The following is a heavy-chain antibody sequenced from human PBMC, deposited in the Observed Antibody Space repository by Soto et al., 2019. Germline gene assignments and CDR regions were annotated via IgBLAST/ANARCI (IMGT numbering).Heavy chain of an antibody. CDR2: IIVIFGTA. CDR1: GGTFSNNV. Sequence: QVQLVQSGAEVKKPGSSVKVSCKASGGTFSNNVFSWLRQAPGQGLEWMGGIIVIFGTANYAQKFRGRVTITADESTGTAYMEVSSLSSADTAVYYCASNTGMYNGMDVWGQGTTVTVSS. V-gene: IGHV1-69*01. D-gene: IGHD7-27*01. CDR3: ASNTGMYNGMDV. J-gene: IGHJ6*02.